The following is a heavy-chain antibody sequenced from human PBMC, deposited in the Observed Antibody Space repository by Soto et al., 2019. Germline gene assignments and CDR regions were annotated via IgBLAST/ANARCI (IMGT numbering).Heavy chain of an antibody. CDR3: ARHPSRRYYDSSGYYYPLVYGMDV. V-gene: IGHV4-59*08. J-gene: IGHJ6*02. CDR1: GGSLSSYY. Sequence: SETLSLTCTVSGGSLSSYYWSWIRQPPGKGLEWIGYIYYSGSTNYNPSLKSRVTISVDTSKNQFSLKLSSVTAADTAVYYCARHPSRRYYDSSGYYYPLVYGMDVWGQGTTVTVSS. D-gene: IGHD3-22*01. CDR2: IYYSGST.